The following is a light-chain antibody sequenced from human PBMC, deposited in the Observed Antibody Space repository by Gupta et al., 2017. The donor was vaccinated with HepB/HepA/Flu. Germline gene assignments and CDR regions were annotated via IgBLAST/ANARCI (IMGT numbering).Light chain of an antibody. CDR3: SSYTSGSNVYV. Sequence: QSALPQPASVSGSPGPSLTISCSGTSSDVGRSDSVSWYQQHPDKAPKLIIFDVTNRPSGVSSRFSGSKSGNTASLTISGLQAEDETDYYCSSYTSGSNVYVFGTGTKVTVL. CDR1: SSDVGRSDS. CDR2: DVT. J-gene: IGLJ1*01. V-gene: IGLV2-14*01.